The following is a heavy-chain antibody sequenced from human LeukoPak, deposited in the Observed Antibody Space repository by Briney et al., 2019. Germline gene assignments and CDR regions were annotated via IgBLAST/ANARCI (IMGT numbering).Heavy chain of an antibody. Sequence: SETLSLTCTVSGGSISSYYWSWLRQPPGKGLEWLGYIYYSGSTNYNPSLKSRVTISVDTSKNQFSLKLSSVTAADTAVYYCARGRYYGPYWFDPWGQGTLVTVSS. J-gene: IGHJ5*02. D-gene: IGHD3-10*01. CDR3: ARGRYYGPYWFDP. V-gene: IGHV4-59*01. CDR2: IYYSGST. CDR1: GGSISSYY.